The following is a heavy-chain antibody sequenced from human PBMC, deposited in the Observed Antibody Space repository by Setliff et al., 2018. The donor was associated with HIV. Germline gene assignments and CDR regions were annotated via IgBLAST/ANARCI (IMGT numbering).Heavy chain of an antibody. J-gene: IGHJ4*02. CDR1: GFTFSSYA. CDR3: ATDPYYYDSSGHFDS. V-gene: IGHV3-23*01. Sequence: GGSLRLSCAASGFTFSSYAMNWVRQTPGKGLEWVSGISAGGGTTYYADSVKGRFTISRDNARNSLYLQMNSLRAEDTAVYYCATDPYYYDSSGHFDSWGQGTLVTVSS. D-gene: IGHD3-22*01. CDR2: ISAGGGTT.